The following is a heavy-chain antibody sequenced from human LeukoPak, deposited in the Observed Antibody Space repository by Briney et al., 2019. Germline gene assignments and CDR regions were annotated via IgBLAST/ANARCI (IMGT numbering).Heavy chain of an antibody. CDR3: ARGLRGIAAAGTRVNWFDP. J-gene: IGHJ5*02. Sequence: SETLSLTCTVYGGSFSGYYWSWIRQPPGKGLEWIGEINHSGSTNYNPSLKSRVTISVDTSKNQFSLKLSSVTAADTAVYYCARGLRGIAAAGTRVNWFDPWGQGTLVTVSS. CDR1: GGSFSGYY. V-gene: IGHV4-34*01. D-gene: IGHD6-13*01. CDR2: INHSGST.